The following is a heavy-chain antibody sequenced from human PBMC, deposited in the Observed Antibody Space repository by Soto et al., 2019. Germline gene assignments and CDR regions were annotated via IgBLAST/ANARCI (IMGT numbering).Heavy chain of an antibody. Sequence: QVQLVQSGAELKKPGASAKVSCKASGYIFTSYGISWVRQAPGQGLEWMAWISVDSGNTNYAQNFQGRVTMTTDTSASAASMELRSLRSAATAVYYCARFNGSGTNYYMDVWGKGTTVIVSS. CDR1: GYIFTSYG. D-gene: IGHD3-10*01. CDR2: ISVDSGNT. V-gene: IGHV1-18*01. J-gene: IGHJ6*03. CDR3: ARFNGSGTNYYMDV.